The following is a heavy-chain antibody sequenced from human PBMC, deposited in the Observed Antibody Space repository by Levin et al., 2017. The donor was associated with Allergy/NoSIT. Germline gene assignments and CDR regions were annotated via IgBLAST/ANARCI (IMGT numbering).Heavy chain of an antibody. V-gene: IGHV3-30*18. D-gene: IGHD4/OR15-4a*01. J-gene: IGHJ4*02. CDR3: AKDVSFTNYGRVDY. CDR1: GFTFRNCG. Sequence: PGGSLRLSCAASGFTFRNCGMHWVRHAPGKGLEWVAATSYDGSKKYYADSVKGRFTISRDNSKNTLSLQMNSLRTEDTAVYYCAKDVSFTNYGRVDYWGQGTLVTVSS. CDR2: TSYDGSKK.